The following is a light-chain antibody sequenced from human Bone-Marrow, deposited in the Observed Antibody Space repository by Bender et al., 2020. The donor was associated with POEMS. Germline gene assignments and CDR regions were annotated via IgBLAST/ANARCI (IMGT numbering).Light chain of an antibody. CDR1: IGSNA. J-gene: IGLJ3*02. CDR3: STWDDSLKVWV. CDR2: SSS. Sequence: IGSNAVTWYKQIPGAAPKVVVYSSSQRPSGVPDRLSGSKSGTSAALALSGLQSGDEATYYCSTWDDSLKVWVFGGGTKLTVL. V-gene: IGLV1-44*01.